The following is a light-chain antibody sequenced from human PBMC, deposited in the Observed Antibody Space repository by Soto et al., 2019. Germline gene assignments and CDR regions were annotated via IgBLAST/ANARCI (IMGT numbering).Light chain of an antibody. CDR3: QQYNNWPPWT. CDR2: GAS. V-gene: IGKV3-15*01. J-gene: IGKJ1*01. Sequence: EIVLTQSLATLSVSPGERATLSGRASQSVSSNLAWYQQKPGQAPRLLIYGASTRATGIPARFSGSGSGTEFTLTISSLQPEDFAVYYCQQYNNWPPWTFGQGTKVDIK. CDR1: QSVSSN.